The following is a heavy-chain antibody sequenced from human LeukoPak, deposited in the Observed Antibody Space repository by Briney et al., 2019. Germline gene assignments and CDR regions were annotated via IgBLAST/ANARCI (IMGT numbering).Heavy chain of an antibody. CDR3: ATSNKLEPHHY. Sequence: NQDASEKYFVDSVKGRFTISRDNAKNSLYLQMNSLRAEDTAVYYCATSNKLEPHHYWGQGTLVTVSS. J-gene: IGHJ4*02. D-gene: IGHD1-1*01. V-gene: IGHV3-7*01. CDR2: NQDASEK.